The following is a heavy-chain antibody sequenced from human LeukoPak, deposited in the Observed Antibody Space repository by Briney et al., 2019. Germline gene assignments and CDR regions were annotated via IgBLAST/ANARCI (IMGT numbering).Heavy chain of an antibody. D-gene: IGHD2-2*02. CDR3: ARGGGYCSSTSCYNNWFDP. V-gene: IGHV1-2*02. CDR1: GYTFTGYY. J-gene: IGHJ5*02. CDR2: INPNSGGT. Sequence: ASVKVSCKASGYTFTGYYMHWVRQAPGQGLEWMRWINPNSGGTNYAQKFQGRVTMTRDTSISTAYMELSRLRSDDTAVYYCARGGGYCSSTSCYNNWFDPWGQGTLVTVSS.